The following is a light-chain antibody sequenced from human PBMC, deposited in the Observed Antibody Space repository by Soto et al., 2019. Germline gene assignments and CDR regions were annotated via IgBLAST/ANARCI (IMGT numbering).Light chain of an antibody. CDR1: QDISNY. J-gene: IGKJ4*01. V-gene: IGKV1-33*01. CDR3: QQYDNLPLT. Sequence: DIQMTQSPSSLSASVGDRVTITCQASQDISNYLNWYQQKPGKAPKLLIYDASNLETGVPSRFGGSGSGTDFIFTISSLQPEDIATYYCQQYDNLPLTFGGGNKVEIK. CDR2: DAS.